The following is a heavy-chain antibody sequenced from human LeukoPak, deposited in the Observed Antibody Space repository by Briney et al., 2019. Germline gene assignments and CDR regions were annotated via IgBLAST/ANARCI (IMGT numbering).Heavy chain of an antibody. D-gene: IGHD1-26*01. CDR2: ISSNGGST. V-gene: IGHV3-64D*06. J-gene: IGHJ4*02. Sequence: GGSLRLSCAASGFTFSTYGVHWVRQAPGKGLEYVSAISSNGGSTYYADSVKGRFTISRDNSKNTLYLQMSSLRAEDTAVYYCVKEGDTPTPDRRYYFDYWGQGTLVTVSS. CDR1: GFTFSTYG. CDR3: VKEGDTPTPDRRYYFDY.